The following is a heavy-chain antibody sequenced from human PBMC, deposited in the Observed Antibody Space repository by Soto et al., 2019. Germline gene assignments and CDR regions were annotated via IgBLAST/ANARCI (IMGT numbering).Heavy chain of an antibody. CDR1: GFTFSSYA. J-gene: IGHJ2*01. V-gene: IGHV3-23*01. CDR2: ISGSGGST. D-gene: IGHD2-15*01. CDR3: AKDGYCSGGSCQNWYFDL. Sequence: GGSLRLSCAASGFTFSSYAMSWVRQAPGKGLEWVSAISGSGGSTYYADSVKGRFTISRDNSKNTLYLQMNSLRAEDTAVYYCAKDGYCSGGSCQNWYFDLWGRGTLVTVSS.